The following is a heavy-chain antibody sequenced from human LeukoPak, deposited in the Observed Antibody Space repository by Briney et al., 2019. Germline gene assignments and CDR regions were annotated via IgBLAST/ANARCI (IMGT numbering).Heavy chain of an antibody. CDR1: GYTFTSYA. CDR3: ARDARSYYFDY. V-gene: IGHV1-3*01. Sequence: GASVKVSCKASGYTFTSYAMHWVRQAPGQRLEWMGWINAGNGSTKYSQKFQGRVTITRDTSASTAYMELSSLRSEDTAVYYCARDARSYYFDYWGQGTLVTVSS. J-gene: IGHJ4*02. CDR2: INAGNGST.